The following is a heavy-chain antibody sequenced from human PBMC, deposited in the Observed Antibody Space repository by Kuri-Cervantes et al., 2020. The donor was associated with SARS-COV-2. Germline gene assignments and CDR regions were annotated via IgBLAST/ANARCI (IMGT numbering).Heavy chain of an antibody. CDR3: ASIVVVPAASGYYYYYGMDV. Sequence: GSLRLSCAVYGGSFSGYYWSWIRQPPGKGLEWIGEINHSGSTNYNPSLKGRVTISVDTSKNQFSLKLSSVTAADTAVYYCASIVVVPAASGYYYYYGMDVWGQGTTVTVSS. J-gene: IGHJ6*02. CDR1: GGSFSGYY. CDR2: INHSGST. V-gene: IGHV4-34*01. D-gene: IGHD2-2*01.